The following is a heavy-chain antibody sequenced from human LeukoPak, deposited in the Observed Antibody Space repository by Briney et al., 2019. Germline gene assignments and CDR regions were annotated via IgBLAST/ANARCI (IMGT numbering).Heavy chain of an antibody. Sequence: SQTLSLNCAVSGGSISSGGYSWSWIRQPPGKGLEWIGYIYHSGSTYYNPSPKSRVTISVGRSKNQFSLKLSSVTAADTAVYYCARDSGYDTGGFDYWGQGTLVTVSS. V-gene: IGHV4-30-2*01. J-gene: IGHJ4*02. CDR3: ARDSGYDTGGFDY. CDR2: IYHSGST. CDR1: GGSISSGGYS. D-gene: IGHD5-12*01.